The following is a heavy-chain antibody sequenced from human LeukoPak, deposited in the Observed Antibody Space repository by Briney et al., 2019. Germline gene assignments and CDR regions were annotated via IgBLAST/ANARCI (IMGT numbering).Heavy chain of an antibody. J-gene: IGHJ4*02. CDR3: ARSGKLKPPDY. D-gene: IGHD5-12*01. Sequence: SETLSLTCAVYGGSFSGYYWSWIRQPPGKGLEWIGEINRSGSTNYNPSLKSRVTISVDTSKNQFSLKLSSVIAADTAVYYSARSGKLKPPDYWGQGTLVTVSS. CDR2: INRSGST. V-gene: IGHV4-34*01. CDR1: GGSFSGYY.